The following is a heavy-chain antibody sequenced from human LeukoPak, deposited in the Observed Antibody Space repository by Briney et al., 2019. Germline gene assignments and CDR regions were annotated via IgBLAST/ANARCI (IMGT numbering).Heavy chain of an antibody. CDR3: ARQVRGVTAFDY. J-gene: IGHJ4*02. CDR2: IYPGDSDT. V-gene: IGHV5-51*01. CDR1: GYIFTSYY. D-gene: IGHD3-10*01. Sequence: GESLKISRKASGYIFTSYYIGWVRQMPGKGLEWMGIIYPGDSDTRYSPSFQGQVTISADKSISTAYLQWSSLKASDTAMYYCARQVRGVTAFDYWGQGTLVTVSS.